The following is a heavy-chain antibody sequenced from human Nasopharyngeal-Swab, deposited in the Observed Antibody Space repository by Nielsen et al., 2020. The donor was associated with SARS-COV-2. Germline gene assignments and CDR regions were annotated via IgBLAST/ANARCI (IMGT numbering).Heavy chain of an antibody. Sequence: WVRQAPGQGLEWMGWMNPNSGNTGYAQKFQGRVTMTRNTSISTAYMELSSLRSEDTAVYYCASRYYDFWSGYPSAFDIWGQETMVTVSS. V-gene: IGHV1-8*01. J-gene: IGHJ3*02. CDR2: MNPNSGNT. CDR3: ASRYYDFWSGYPSAFDI. D-gene: IGHD3-3*01.